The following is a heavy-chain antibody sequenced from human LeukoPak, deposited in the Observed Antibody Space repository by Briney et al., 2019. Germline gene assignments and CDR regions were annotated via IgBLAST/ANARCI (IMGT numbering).Heavy chain of an antibody. V-gene: IGHV4-31*03. Sequence: PSETLSLTCTVSGGSISSGGYYWSWIRQHPGKGLEWIGYIYYSGSTYYNPSLKSRVTISVDTSKNQFSLKLSSVTAADTAVYYCARVFTPGIAAAGTYYYYYYMDVWGKGTTVTVSS. J-gene: IGHJ6*03. D-gene: IGHD6-13*01. CDR3: ARVFTPGIAAAGTYYYYYYMDV. CDR2: IYYSGST. CDR1: GGSISSGGYY.